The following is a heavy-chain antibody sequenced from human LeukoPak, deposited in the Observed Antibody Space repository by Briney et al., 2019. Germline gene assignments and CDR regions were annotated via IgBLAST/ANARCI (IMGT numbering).Heavy chain of an antibody. D-gene: IGHD6-13*01. CDR2: ITPFNGNT. CDR3: ARGGIAAADDDAFDI. CDR1: GYTFTYRY. V-gene: IGHV1-45*02. Sequence: GASVKVSFKASGYTFTYRYLHWVRQAPGQALEWMGWITPFNGNTNYAQKFQDRVTITRDRSMSTAYMELSSLRSEDTAMYYCARGGIAAADDDAFDIWGQGTMVTVSS. J-gene: IGHJ3*02.